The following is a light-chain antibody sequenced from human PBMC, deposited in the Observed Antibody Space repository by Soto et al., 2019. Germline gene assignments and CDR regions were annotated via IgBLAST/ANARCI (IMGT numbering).Light chain of an antibody. V-gene: IGKV3-15*01. Sequence: EIVMTQSPATLSVSPGERATLSCRASESVSSNLAWYQQKPGQAPRLLIYGASTRATGIPARFSGSGSGTDFTLTISSLEPEDFAVYYCQQRSSWPLITFGGGTKVEI. CDR1: ESVSSN. J-gene: IGKJ4*01. CDR2: GAS. CDR3: QQRSSWPLIT.